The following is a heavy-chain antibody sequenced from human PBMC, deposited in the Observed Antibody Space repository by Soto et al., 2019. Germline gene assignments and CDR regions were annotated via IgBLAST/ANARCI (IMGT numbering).Heavy chain of an antibody. Sequence: SETLSLTCTVSGGSISSYYWSWIRQPAGKGLEWIGRIYTSGSTNYNPSLKSRVTMSVDTSKNQFSLKLSSVTAADTAVYYCAKADLSMTTVTPVDYWGQGTLVTVSS. CDR1: GGSISSYY. D-gene: IGHD4-17*01. CDR3: AKADLSMTTVTPVDY. V-gene: IGHV4-4*07. J-gene: IGHJ4*02. CDR2: IYTSGST.